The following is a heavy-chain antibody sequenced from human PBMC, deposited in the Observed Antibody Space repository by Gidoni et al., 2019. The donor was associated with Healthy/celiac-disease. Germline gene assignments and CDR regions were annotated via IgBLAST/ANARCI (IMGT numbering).Heavy chain of an antibody. CDR2: IYSGGST. D-gene: IGHD3-22*01. Sequence: EVQLVETGGGLIQPGGSLRLSCADSGFTVSSNYMRVVRQAPGKGLEWVSVIYSGGSTYYADSVKGRFTISRDNSKNTLYLQMNSLRAEDTAVYYCARAIGYYDSRGRTWYFDYWGQGTLVTVSS. CDR1: GFTVSSNY. V-gene: IGHV3-53*02. J-gene: IGHJ4*02. CDR3: ARAIGYYDSRGRTWYFDY.